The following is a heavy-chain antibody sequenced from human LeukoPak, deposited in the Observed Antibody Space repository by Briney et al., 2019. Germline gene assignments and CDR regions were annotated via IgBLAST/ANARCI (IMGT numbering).Heavy chain of an antibody. D-gene: IGHD1-1*01. CDR2: IYYSGST. CDR3: ARSPGGALNWFDP. CDR1: GGSISSSSYY. V-gene: IGHV4-39*01. Sequence: SETLSLTCTVSGGSISSSSYYWGWIRQPPGKGLEWIGSIYYSGSTYYNPSLKSRVTIPVDTSKNLFSLKLSSVTAADTAVYYCARSPGGALNWFDPWGQGALVTVSS. J-gene: IGHJ5*02.